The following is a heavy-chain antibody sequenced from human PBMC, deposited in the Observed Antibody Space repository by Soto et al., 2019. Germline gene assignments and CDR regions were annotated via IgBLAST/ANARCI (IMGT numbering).Heavy chain of an antibody. Sequence: GGSLRLSCATSGFILSDCAMNWVRQAPGKGLEWVSYISSSSSVIDYADSVKGRFTVSRDNARNSLYLQMNSLRAEDTAVYYCARDLSWGYPEEAGDYWGQGTLVTVSS. CDR2: ISSSSSVI. D-gene: IGHD3-16*01. CDR1: GFILSDCA. J-gene: IGHJ4*02. CDR3: ARDLSWGYPEEAGDY. V-gene: IGHV3-48*01.